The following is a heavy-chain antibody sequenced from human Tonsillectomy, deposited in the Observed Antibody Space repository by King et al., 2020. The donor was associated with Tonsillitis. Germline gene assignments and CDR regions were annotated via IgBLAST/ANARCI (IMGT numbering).Heavy chain of an antibody. V-gene: IGHV3-30*18. J-gene: IGHJ4*02. CDR2: ISYDVSNK. CDR1: GFTFSSYG. D-gene: IGHD6-13*01. CDR3: AKDASKGSSWYNY. Sequence: VQLVESGGGVVQPGRSLRLSCAASGFTFSSYGMHWVRQAPGKGLEWVAVISYDVSNKYYADSVKGRFTISRDNSKNTLYLQMNSLRAEDTAVYYCAKDASKGSSWYNYWGQGTLVTVSS.